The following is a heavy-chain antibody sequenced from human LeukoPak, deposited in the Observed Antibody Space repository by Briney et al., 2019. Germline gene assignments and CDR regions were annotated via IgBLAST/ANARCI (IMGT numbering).Heavy chain of an antibody. J-gene: IGHJ5*02. CDR3: TREPAT. CDR1: GDSIRRSTHY. D-gene: IGHD2-2*01. Sequence: PSETLSLTCTVSGDSIRRSTHYGGWIRQSPEKGLEWIGTIYDSGATYYNPSFQSRVTISVDTSKNQFYLKMKSVTAADTAVYYCTREPATWGQGTLVIVSS. V-gene: IGHV4-39*07. CDR2: IYDSGAT.